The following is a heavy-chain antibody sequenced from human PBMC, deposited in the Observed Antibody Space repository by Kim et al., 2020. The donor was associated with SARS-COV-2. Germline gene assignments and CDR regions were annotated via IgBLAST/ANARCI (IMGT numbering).Heavy chain of an antibody. CDR2: IYAGDSDT. V-gene: IGHV5-51*01. J-gene: IGHJ4*02. D-gene: IGHD3-10*01. Sequence: GESLKISCKGSGYSFGSYWIGWVRQKPGSGLESMGIIYAGDSDTRYSPSFQGHVSISVDKSISTAYLQWTTLRTSDTAMYYCVTSGGFAHGSLTLTYWGQGTLVAVSS. CDR1: GYSFGSYW. CDR3: VTSGGFAHGSLTLTY.